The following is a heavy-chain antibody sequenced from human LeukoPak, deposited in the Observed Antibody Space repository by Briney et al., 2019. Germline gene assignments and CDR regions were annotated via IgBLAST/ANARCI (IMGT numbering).Heavy chain of an antibody. J-gene: IGHJ6*03. CDR1: GYTFTSYG. D-gene: IGHD3-9*01. CDR2: ISAYNGNT. V-gene: IGHV1-18*01. Sequence: ASVKVSCKASGYTFTSYGISWVRQAPGQGLEWMGWISAYNGNTNYAQKFQGRVTMTRDTSTSTVYMELSSLRSEDTAVYYCARASKRYYDILAGLLGYYYMDVWGKGTTVTVSS. CDR3: ARASKRYYDILAGLLGYYYMDV.